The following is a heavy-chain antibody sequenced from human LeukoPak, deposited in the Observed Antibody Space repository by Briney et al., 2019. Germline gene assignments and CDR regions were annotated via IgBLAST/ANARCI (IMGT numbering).Heavy chain of an antibody. Sequence: GGSLRLSCAASGFTFRGYWMSWVRQAPGKGLEWVANIKEDGSEKYCVNSVKGRFTISRDNAKNSLYLQMNSLKVEDTAVYYCARDRYLSAAWGQGTLVTVSS. CDR2: IKEDGSEK. J-gene: IGHJ4*02. CDR1: GFTFRGYW. CDR3: ARDRYLSAA. D-gene: IGHD3-9*01. V-gene: IGHV3-7*01.